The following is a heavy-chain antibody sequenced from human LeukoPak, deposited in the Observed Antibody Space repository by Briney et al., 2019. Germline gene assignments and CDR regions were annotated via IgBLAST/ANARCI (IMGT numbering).Heavy chain of an antibody. Sequence: GGPLRLSCAASGFTFSSHSMTWVRQAPGKGLEWVSSISTSSSYIYYADSVKGRFTISRDNAKKSLYLQMNSLRAEDTAIYYCARDERLLSFLKWGQGTLVTVSS. V-gene: IGHV3-21*04. CDR1: GFTFSSHS. CDR3: ARDERLLSFLK. D-gene: IGHD3-3*01. CDR2: ISTSSSYI. J-gene: IGHJ4*02.